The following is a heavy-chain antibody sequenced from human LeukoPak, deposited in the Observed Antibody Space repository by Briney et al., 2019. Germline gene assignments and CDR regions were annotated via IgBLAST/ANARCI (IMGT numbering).Heavy chain of an antibody. J-gene: IGHJ4*02. D-gene: IGHD5-18*01. CDR1: GGTFSSYA. CDR2: IIPIFGTA. CDR3: ARDRVDTAMVLDY. Sequence: ASVKVSCKASGGTFSSYAISWVRQAPGQGLEWMGGIIPIFGTANYAQKFQGRVTITADESTSTAYMELSSLRSEDTAVYYCARDRVDTAMVLDYWGQGTLVTVSS. V-gene: IGHV1-69*01.